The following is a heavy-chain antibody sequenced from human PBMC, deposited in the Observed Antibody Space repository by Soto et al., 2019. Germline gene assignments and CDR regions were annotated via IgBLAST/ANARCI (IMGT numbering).Heavy chain of an antibody. CDR2: IYYNERT. CDR3: GRTKDYFYGVDV. V-gene: IGHV4-4*02. Sequence: QVQLQESGPGLVKPSGTLSLTCAVSGVSISSSQWWSWVRQPPGKGLGWIGEIYYNERTNYNPSLQRSLTMSLDRSKHQVYLKLSSVTAAVTATYYCGRTKDYFYGVDVWGQGTTVTVSS. CDR1: GVSISSSQW. J-gene: IGHJ6*02.